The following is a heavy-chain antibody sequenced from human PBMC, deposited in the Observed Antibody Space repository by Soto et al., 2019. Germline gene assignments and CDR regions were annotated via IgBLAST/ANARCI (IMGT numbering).Heavy chain of an antibody. CDR2: ISAYNGNT. J-gene: IGHJ6*02. CDR3: ASQLVGFLEWLPDYYCGMDV. V-gene: IGHV1-18*01. CDR1: GYTFTSYG. D-gene: IGHD3-3*02. Sequence: ASVKVSCKASGYTFTSYGISWVRQAPGQGLEWMGWISAYNGNTNYAQKLQGRVTMTTDTSTSTAYMELRSLRSDDTAVYYCASQLVGFLEWLPDYYCGMDVWGQGTTVTVSS.